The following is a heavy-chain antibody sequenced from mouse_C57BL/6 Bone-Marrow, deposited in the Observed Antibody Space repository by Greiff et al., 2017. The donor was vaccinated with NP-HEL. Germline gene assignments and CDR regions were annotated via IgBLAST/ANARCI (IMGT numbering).Heavy chain of an antibody. CDR1: GYTFTSYG. D-gene: IGHD1-1*01. CDR2: IYPRSGNT. J-gene: IGHJ2*01. Sequence: LQESGAELARPGASVKLSCKASGYTFTSYGISWVKQRTGQGLEWIGEIYPRSGNTYYNEKFKGKATLTADKSSSTAYMELRSLTSEDSAVYFCSRYYYGSSPFDYWGQGTTLTVSS. V-gene: IGHV1-81*01. CDR3: SRYYYGSSPFDY.